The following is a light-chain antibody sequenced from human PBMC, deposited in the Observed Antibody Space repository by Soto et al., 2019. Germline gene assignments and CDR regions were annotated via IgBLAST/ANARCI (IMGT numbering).Light chain of an antibody. J-gene: IGKJ4*01. CDR3: QKYNNGPLT. V-gene: IGKV1-27*01. CDR1: QRVHSC. Sequence: EMQMTQSPSSLSLSAGERITITCRASQRVHSCLAWYQQTPGQVPTLLIYEASNMPSGIPARFSGSGSGTDFNLTISSLQPEDFATYYCQKYNNGPLTFGTGTKVEIK. CDR2: EAS.